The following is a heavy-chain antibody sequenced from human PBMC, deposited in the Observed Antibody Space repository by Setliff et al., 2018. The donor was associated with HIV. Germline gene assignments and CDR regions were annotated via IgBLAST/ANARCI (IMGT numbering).Heavy chain of an antibody. CDR3: ARARLNYGVELLDAFDI. Sequence: GGSLRLSCAASGFTFSTYGMNWVRQAPGKGLEWVSYISSRSSNIFYAESVKGRFTISRDNAKNSLYLQMNSLRVEDTAVYYCARARLNYGVELLDAFDIWGQGTMVTVSS. D-gene: IGHD4-17*01. CDR1: GFTFSTYG. J-gene: IGHJ3*02. V-gene: IGHV3-48*01. CDR2: ISSRSSNI.